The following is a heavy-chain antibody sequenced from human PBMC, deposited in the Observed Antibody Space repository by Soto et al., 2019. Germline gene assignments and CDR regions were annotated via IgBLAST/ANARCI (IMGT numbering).Heavy chain of an antibody. Sequence: QVQLQESGPGLVKPSETLSLTCTVSRGSINSYYWSWIRQSPGKGLEWIGYVYYNGNTNYNPSLESRVTISVDTSKNQFSRKLSSVTAADTAVYYCAGLAFGGFDPWGQGTLVTVSS. V-gene: IGHV4-59*08. CDR1: RGSINSYY. J-gene: IGHJ5*02. CDR2: VYYNGNT. CDR3: AGLAFGGFDP. D-gene: IGHD3-10*01.